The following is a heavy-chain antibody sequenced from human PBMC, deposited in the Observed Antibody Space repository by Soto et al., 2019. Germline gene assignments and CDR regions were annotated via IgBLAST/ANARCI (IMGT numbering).Heavy chain of an antibody. V-gene: IGHV1-3*01. Sequence: QVQLVQYGAEVKKPGASVKVSCKASGYTFTSYAMHWVRQAPGQRLEWMGWINAGNGNTKYSQKFQGRVTITRDTSASTAYMELSSLRSEDTAVYYCAIGYCSGGSCRNYYYGMDVWGQGTTVTVSS. D-gene: IGHD2-15*01. J-gene: IGHJ6*02. CDR1: GYTFTSYA. CDR2: INAGNGNT. CDR3: AIGYCSGGSCRNYYYGMDV.